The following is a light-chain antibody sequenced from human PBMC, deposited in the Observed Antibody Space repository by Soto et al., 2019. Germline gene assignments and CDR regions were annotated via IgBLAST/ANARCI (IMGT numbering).Light chain of an antibody. CDR1: SSDVGGYNY. CDR2: DVS. V-gene: IGLV2-14*01. J-gene: IGLJ1*01. Sequence: QSALTQPASVSGSPGQSITISCTGTSSDVGGYNYVSWYQQHPGKAPKLMIYDVSNRPSGVSNRFSGCKSGNTASLTISGLQAEDEGAYYCSSYTSSSLYVFGTGTKLTVL. CDR3: SSYTSSSLYV.